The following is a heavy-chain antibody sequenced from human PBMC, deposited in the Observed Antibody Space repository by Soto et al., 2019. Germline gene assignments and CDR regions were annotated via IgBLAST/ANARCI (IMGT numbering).Heavy chain of an antibody. V-gene: IGHV3-7*01. J-gene: IGHJ5*02. CDR1: SFNTYW. Sequence: SFNTYWMSWVRQAQRKGLEWLANIIQDGSDKFYVESVKGRFTISRDNAKNSLYLQMNSLSAEDTAVYYCARVGSDWRLNWLDPWGQGTLVPV. CDR3: ARVGSDWRLNWLDP. CDR2: IIQDGSDK. D-gene: IGHD2-21*01.